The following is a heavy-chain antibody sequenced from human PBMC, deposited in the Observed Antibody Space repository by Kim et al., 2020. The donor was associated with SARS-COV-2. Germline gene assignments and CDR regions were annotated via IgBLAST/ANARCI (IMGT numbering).Heavy chain of an antibody. CDR3: VRDRMGGAFDM. Sequence: GGSLRLSCATSGFTFSAYDMNWVRQAPGKGLEWFSFITKTSTTIYYADSVEGRFTISRDNAKNSLFLQMNSLRDEDTALYYCVRDRMGGAFDMWGQGTMVTVCS. V-gene: IGHV3-48*02. CDR1: GFTFSAYD. D-gene: IGHD3-16*01. CDR2: ITKTSTTI. J-gene: IGHJ3*02.